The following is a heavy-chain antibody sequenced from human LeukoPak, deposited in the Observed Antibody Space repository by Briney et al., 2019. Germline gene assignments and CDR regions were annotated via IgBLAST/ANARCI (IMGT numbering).Heavy chain of an antibody. D-gene: IGHD1-26*01. CDR3: AREKEVGFGETNGY. J-gene: IGHJ4*02. CDR1: GFTFNIYA. Sequence: GGSLRLSCAASGFTFNIYAMSWVRQAPGKGLEWVSIINEGGSGAYYADSVKGRFTISRDNSKNTLYLEMDSLRVEDTAVYYCAREKEVGFGETNGYWGLGTLVTVSS. V-gene: IGHV3-23*01. CDR2: INEGGSGA.